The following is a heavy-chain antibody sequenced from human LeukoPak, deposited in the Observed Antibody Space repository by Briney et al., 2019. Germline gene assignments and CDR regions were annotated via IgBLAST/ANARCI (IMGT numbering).Heavy chain of an antibody. CDR2: ISYDGSNT. CDR1: GFTFSSYA. D-gene: IGHD3-22*01. V-gene: IGHV3-30-3*01. Sequence: GGSLRLSCAASGFTFSSYAMHWVRLAPGKGLEWVAVISYDGSNTYYADSVKGRFTISRDSSKNTLYLQMNSLRAEDTAVYYCARGSNSDYYDSSGPGGAFDIWGQGTMVTVSS. CDR3: ARGSNSDYYDSSGPGGAFDI. J-gene: IGHJ3*02.